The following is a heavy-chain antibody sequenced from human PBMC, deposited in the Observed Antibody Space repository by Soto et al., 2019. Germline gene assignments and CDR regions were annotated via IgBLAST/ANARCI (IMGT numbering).Heavy chain of an antibody. D-gene: IGHD4-17*01. V-gene: IGHV4-30-2*01. CDR3: ARDYGHNWFDP. J-gene: IGHJ5*02. CDR1: DGSMSSGGYS. Sequence: SETLSLTSAVSDGSMSSGGYSWSWIRQPPGKGLEWIGYIFHSGSTYYNPSLKSRVTISVDRSKNQFSLKLSSVTAADTAVYYCARDYGHNWFDPWGQGTLVTVSS. CDR2: IFHSGST.